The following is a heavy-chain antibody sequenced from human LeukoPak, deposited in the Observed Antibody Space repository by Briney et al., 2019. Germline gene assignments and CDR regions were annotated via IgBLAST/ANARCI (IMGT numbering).Heavy chain of an antibody. Sequence: SETLSLTCTVSGGSISSSSYYWGWIRQPPGKGLEWIGSIYYSGSTYYNPSLKSRVTISVDTSKNQSSLKLSSVTAADAAVYYCARERSYYDILTGYIQDAFDIWGQGTMVTVSS. CDR3: ARERSYYDILTGYIQDAFDI. J-gene: IGHJ3*02. D-gene: IGHD3-9*01. CDR1: GGSISSSSYY. V-gene: IGHV4-39*07. CDR2: IYYSGST.